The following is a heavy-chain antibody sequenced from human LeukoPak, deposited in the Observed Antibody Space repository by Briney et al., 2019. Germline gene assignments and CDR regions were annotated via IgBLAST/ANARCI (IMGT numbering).Heavy chain of an antibody. J-gene: IGHJ4*02. CDR2: ISFDGSIT. V-gene: IGHV3-30*18. D-gene: IGHD6-19*01. CDR1: GFTFSSYG. CDR3: AKDSSSRGWYFEH. Sequence: SGGSLRLSCAASGFTFSSYGMHWVRQAPGKGLEWVSFISFDGSITYNADSVKGRLTISRDNSKSTVYLQMNRLRAEDTAVYFCAKDSSSRGWYFEHWGQGTLVTVSS.